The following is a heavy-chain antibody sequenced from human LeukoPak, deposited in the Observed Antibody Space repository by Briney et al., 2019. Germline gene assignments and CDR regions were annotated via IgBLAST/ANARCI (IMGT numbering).Heavy chain of an antibody. CDR3: ARHLPGIAAAGAAGY. CDR1: GAPFSGYY. V-gene: IGHV4-34*01. CDR2: VDHSGST. Sequence: SETLSLTCAVYGAPFSGYYWSWIRQPLGKGLEWIGEVDHSGSTNYNPSLKSRVTISVDTSKNQLSLKLSSVTAADTAVYYCARHLPGIAAAGAAGYWGQGTLVTVSS. D-gene: IGHD6-13*01. J-gene: IGHJ4*02.